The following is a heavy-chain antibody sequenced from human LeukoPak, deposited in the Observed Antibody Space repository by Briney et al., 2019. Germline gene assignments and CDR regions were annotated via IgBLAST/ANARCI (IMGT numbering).Heavy chain of an antibody. CDR1: GGSISSSSYY. D-gene: IGHD3-9*01. CDR3: AREYYDILTGPEGDYYYYYMDV. CDR2: IYYSGST. Sequence: PSETLSLTCTVSGGSISSSSYYWGWIRQPPGKGLEWIGSIYYSGSTYYNPSLKSRVTISVDTSKNQFSLKLSSVTAADTAVYYCAREYYDILTGPEGDYYYYYMDVWGKGTTVTISS. J-gene: IGHJ6*03. V-gene: IGHV4-39*07.